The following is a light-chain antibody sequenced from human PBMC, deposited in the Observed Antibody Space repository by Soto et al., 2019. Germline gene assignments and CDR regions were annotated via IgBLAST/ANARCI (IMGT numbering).Light chain of an antibody. J-gene: IGKJ1*01. V-gene: IGKV3-20*01. Sequence: EIVLTQSPGTLSLSLGERATLSCRASQSVSSNYLAWYQQKPGQAPRLLIYATSNRATGIPDRFSGSGSGTDFTLTISRLEPEDFAIYFCQQYNNWPPDRTFGQGTKVEIK. CDR3: QQYNNWPPDRT. CDR2: ATS. CDR1: QSVSSNY.